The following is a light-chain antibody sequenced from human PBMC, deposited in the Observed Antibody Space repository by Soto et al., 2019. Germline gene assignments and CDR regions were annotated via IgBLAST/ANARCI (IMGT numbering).Light chain of an antibody. J-gene: IGKJ4*01. Sequence: EIVLTQSPGTLSLSPGERATLSCRASQTIRNTFLAWYQQRPGQAPRLLLYVASGRAAVIPDRFSGSGSGTDFTISSSRLEPEEVAVYYCQQYGVSPTFGGGTKVEIK. CDR3: QQYGVSPT. CDR2: VAS. V-gene: IGKV3-20*01. CDR1: QTIRNTF.